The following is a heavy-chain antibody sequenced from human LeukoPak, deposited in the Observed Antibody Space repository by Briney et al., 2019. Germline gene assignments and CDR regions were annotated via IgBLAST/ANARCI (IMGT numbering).Heavy chain of an antibody. V-gene: IGHV4-30-4*01. CDR2: IYYSGST. CDR3: ARVRRHQQSPAYYYYYMDV. Sequence: SETLSLTCTVSGGSISSGDYYWSWIRQPPGKGLEWIGYIYYSGSTYYNPSLKSRVTISVDTSKNQFSLKLSSVTAADTAVYYCARVRRHQQSPAYYYYYMDVWGKGTTVTVSS. D-gene: IGHD2-2*01. CDR1: GGSISSGDYY. J-gene: IGHJ6*03.